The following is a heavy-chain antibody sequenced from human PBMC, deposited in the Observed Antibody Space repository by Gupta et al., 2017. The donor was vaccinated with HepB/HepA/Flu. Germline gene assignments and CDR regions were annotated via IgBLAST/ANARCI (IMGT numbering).Heavy chain of an antibody. CDR1: GFTFSSYA. Sequence: EVQLLESGGGLVQPGGSLRLSCAASGFTFSSYAMSWVRQAPGKGLEWVSAISGSGGSTYYADSVKGRFTISRDKAENTLYLQMNSLRAEETAVYYCAKGSWASAYCGGDGPHDYYYYGMDVGGQGTTVTVSS. CDR2: ISGSGGST. V-gene: IGHV3-23*01. J-gene: IGHJ6*02. CDR3: AKGSWASAYCGGDGPHDYYYYGMDV. D-gene: IGHD2-21*02.